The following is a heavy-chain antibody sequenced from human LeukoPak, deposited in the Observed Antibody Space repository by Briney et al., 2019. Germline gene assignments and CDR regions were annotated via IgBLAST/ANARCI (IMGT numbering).Heavy chain of an antibody. CDR1: GFTFDDYA. CDR3: AKTEADYWYFDL. V-gene: IGHV3-9*01. CDR2: ISWNSGSI. J-gene: IGHJ2*01. Sequence: GRSLRLSCAASGFTFDDYAMHWVRQAPEKGLEWVSGISWNSGSIGYADSVKGRFTISGDNAKNSLYLQMNSLRAEDTALYYCAKTEADYWYFDLWGRGTLVTVSS.